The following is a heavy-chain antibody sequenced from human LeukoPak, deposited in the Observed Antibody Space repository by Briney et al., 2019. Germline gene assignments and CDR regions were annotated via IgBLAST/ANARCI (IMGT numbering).Heavy chain of an antibody. V-gene: IGHV4-59*01. CDR2: IYYSGST. J-gene: IGHJ4*02. CDR3: ARVTSRPGAYGDHFDY. D-gene: IGHD4-17*01. CDR1: GGSISSYY. Sequence: SETLSLTCTASGGSISSYYWSWIRQPPAKGREWSGYIYYSGSTNYSPSLKSRVTISVDTSKNQFSLKLSSVTAADTAVYYCARVTSRPGAYGDHFDYWGQGTLVTVSS.